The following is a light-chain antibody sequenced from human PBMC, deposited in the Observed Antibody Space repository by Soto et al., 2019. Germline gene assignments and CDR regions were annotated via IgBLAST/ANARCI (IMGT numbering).Light chain of an antibody. V-gene: IGKV3-20*01. Sequence: EIVLTQSPGTLSLSPGERATLSCRASQSVSTDYLAWYQQKPGQAPRLLIHGASSRATGIPDRFSGSGSGTDFTLTISRLEPEDFAVYYCQQYGNSPWTTFGQGTKV. CDR3: QQYGNSPWTT. CDR1: QSVSTDY. CDR2: GAS. J-gene: IGKJ1*01.